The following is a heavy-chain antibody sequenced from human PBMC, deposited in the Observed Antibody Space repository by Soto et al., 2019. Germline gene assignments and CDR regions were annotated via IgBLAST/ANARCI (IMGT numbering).Heavy chain of an antibody. CDR3: ARATGADKEDY. V-gene: IGHV3-7*04. CDR2: IKEDGSER. J-gene: IGHJ4*02. CDR1: GFTFSSYW. D-gene: IGHD3-10*01. Sequence: GGSLRLSCAAAGFTFSSYWMSWVRQAPGKGLEWVANIKEDGSERYYVDSVKGRFTISRDNAKNSLYLQMNSLRAEDTAVYYCARATGADKEDYWGQGTLVTVSS.